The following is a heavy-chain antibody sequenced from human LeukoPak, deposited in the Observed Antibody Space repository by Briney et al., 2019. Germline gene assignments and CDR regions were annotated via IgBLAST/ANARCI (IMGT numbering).Heavy chain of an antibody. J-gene: IGHJ4*02. V-gene: IGHV3-21*01. CDR1: GYTLSDFS. CDR3: VRLRRNNDRSGYYYYYDY. D-gene: IGHD3-22*01. CDR2: ISVRSNYR. Sequence: GGSLRLSCAASGYTLSDFSVNWVRQAPGKGLEWVSSISVRSNYRYYADSVRGRFTISRDDARDSLFLQMNSLRAEDTAVYFCVRLRRNNDRSGYYYYYDYWGQGTLVTVSS.